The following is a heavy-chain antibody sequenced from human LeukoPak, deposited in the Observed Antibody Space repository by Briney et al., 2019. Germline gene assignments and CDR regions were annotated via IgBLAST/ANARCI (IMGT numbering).Heavy chain of an antibody. J-gene: IGHJ4*02. V-gene: IGHV3-53*01. D-gene: IGHD2-8*01. Sequence: PGGSLRLSCEASGFSVTNNYMSWFRLAPGKGLEWVSVLYTGGIRYYAGFVRGRFTISRDESKNTLYLQMNNLRAEDTAIYYCTKMFTKDNWYGGPDYWGQGTLVTVSS. CDR2: LYTGGIR. CDR1: GFSVTNNY. CDR3: TKMFTKDNWYGGPDY.